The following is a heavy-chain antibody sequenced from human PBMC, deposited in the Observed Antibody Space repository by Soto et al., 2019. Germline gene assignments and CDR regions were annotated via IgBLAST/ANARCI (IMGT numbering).Heavy chain of an antibody. V-gene: IGHV4-34*01. Sequence: SETLSLTCAVYGGSFSGDYWSWIRQPPGKGLEWIGEINHSGSTNYNPSLKSRVTISVDTSKNQFSLKLSSVTAADTAVYYCVATSKYYDFWSGYYSWFDPWGQGTLVTVS. CDR1: GGSFSGDY. CDR2: INHSGST. J-gene: IGHJ5*02. CDR3: VATSKYYDFWSGYYSWFDP. D-gene: IGHD3-3*01.